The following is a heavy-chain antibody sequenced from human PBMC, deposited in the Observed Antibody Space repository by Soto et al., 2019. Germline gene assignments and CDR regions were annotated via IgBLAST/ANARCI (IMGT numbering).Heavy chain of an antibody. Sequence: SETLSLTCTVSGGSISSAAYNWNWIRQHPGKGLEWIGYIFYSGSTYYNPSLKSRLTISVDTSKNQFSLKLSSVTAADTAVYYCARSPYSSTSPRRDWFDPWGQGTLVTVSS. D-gene: IGHD6-13*01. V-gene: IGHV4-31*03. CDR1: GGSISSAAYN. CDR2: IFYSGST. CDR3: ARSPYSSTSPRRDWFDP. J-gene: IGHJ5*02.